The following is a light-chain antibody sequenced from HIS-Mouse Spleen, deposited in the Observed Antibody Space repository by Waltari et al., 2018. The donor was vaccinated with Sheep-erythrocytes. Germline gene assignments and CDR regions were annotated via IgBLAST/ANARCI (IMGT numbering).Light chain of an antibody. V-gene: IGLV3-1*01. J-gene: IGLJ2*01. Sequence: SYELTQPPSVSVSPGQTASITCSGDKLGAKYACWYQQKPGQSPVLVIYQDSKRPSGMPKRFSGSNSGNTATLTISGTQAMDEADYYCQAWDSSTAVFGGGTKLTVL. CDR2: QDS. CDR1: KLGAKY. CDR3: QAWDSSTAV.